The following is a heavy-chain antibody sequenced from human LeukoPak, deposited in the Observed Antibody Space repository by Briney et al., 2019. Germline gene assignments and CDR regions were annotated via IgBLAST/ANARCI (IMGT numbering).Heavy chain of an antibody. D-gene: IGHD3-16*01. CDR1: EFTFSSYA. Sequence: GSSLRLSCAASEFTFSSYAMSWVRQAPGKGLEWVSAIGGSGVNTYYADSVKGRFTISRDNSKNTLYLQMNSLRAEDTAVYYCAKDSLKEGGHWFDPWGQGTLVTVSS. J-gene: IGHJ5*02. CDR2: IGGSGVNT. CDR3: AKDSLKEGGHWFDP. V-gene: IGHV3-23*01.